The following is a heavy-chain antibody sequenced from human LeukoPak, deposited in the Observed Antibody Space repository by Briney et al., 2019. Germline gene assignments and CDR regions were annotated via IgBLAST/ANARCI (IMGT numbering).Heavy chain of an antibody. CDR3: ASELIYYDSSGYYVAFDY. Sequence: GGSLRLSCAASRFIFSNYWMNWVRQAPGKGLEWVSSISSSSSYIYYADSVKGRFTISRDNAKNSLYLQMNSLRAEDTAVYYCASELIYYDSSGYYVAFDYWGQGTLVTVSS. J-gene: IGHJ4*01. CDR2: ISSSSSYI. D-gene: IGHD3-22*01. CDR1: RFIFSNYW. V-gene: IGHV3-21*01.